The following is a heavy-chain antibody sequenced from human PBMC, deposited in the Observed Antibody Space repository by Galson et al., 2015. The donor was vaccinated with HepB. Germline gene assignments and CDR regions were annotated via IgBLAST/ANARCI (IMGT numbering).Heavy chain of an antibody. Sequence: SLRLSCAASGLTVSSNYMSWVRQAPGKGLEWVSVIYSGGSTYYADSVKGRFTISRDNSKNTLYLQMNSLRAEDTAVYYCAMIVVVIKGAFDIWGQGTMVTVSS. CDR1: GLTVSSNY. CDR3: AMIVVVIKGAFDI. CDR2: IYSGGST. J-gene: IGHJ3*02. D-gene: IGHD3-22*01. V-gene: IGHV3-66*01.